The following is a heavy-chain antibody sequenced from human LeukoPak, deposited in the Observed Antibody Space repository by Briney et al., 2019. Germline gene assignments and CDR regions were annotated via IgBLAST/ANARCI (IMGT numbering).Heavy chain of an antibody. CDR2: ISSSGSTI. Sequence: GGSLRLSCAASGFTFSSYEMNWDRQAPGKGLEWVSYISSSGSTIYYADSVKGRFTISRDNAKNSLYLQMNSLRAEDTAVYYCARRDTMVRGAAFDIWGQGTMVTVSS. CDR1: GFTFSSYE. D-gene: IGHD3-10*01. CDR3: ARRDTMVRGAAFDI. J-gene: IGHJ3*02. V-gene: IGHV3-48*03.